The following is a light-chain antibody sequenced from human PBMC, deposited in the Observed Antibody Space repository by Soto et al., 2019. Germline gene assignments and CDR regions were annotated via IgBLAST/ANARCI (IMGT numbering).Light chain of an antibody. Sequence: ETMMTQSPDTLSVSLGERATLSCRASQSLRSSLAWYQQKPGQAPRLLIYDASNRATGIPDRFSGSASGTDFTLTINRLEPEDFAVYYCQLYGISPHFGQGTRLEIK. CDR3: QLYGISPH. CDR1: QSLRSS. CDR2: DAS. V-gene: IGKV3-20*01. J-gene: IGKJ5*01.